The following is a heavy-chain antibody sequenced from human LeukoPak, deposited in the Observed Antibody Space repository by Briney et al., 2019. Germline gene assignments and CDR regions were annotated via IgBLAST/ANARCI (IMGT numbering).Heavy chain of an antibody. CDR2: ISYDGSNK. V-gene: IGHV3-30*05. J-gene: IGHJ3*02. Sequence: GGSLRLSCAASGFTFSSYGMHWVRQAPGKGLEWVAVISYDGSNKYYADSVKGRFTIPRDNSKNTLYLQMNSLRAEDTAVYYCARESCSSTSCYTNAFDIWGQGTMVTVSS. CDR1: GFTFSSYG. D-gene: IGHD2-2*02. CDR3: ARESCSSTSCYTNAFDI.